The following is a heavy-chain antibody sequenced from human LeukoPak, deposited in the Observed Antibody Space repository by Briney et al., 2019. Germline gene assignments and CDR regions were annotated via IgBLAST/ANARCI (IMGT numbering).Heavy chain of an antibody. D-gene: IGHD6-13*01. Sequence: SETLSLTCTVSGGSIRSDYWSWVRQPPGKGLEWIGHIFSSGNANYNPSLKSRVTISLDTSKSQYSLKLSSVTAADTAVYYCAVSSSWSLYYFDYWGQGTLVTVSS. J-gene: IGHJ4*02. V-gene: IGHV4-59*08. CDR1: GGSIRSDY. CDR2: IFSSGNA. CDR3: AVSSSWSLYYFDY.